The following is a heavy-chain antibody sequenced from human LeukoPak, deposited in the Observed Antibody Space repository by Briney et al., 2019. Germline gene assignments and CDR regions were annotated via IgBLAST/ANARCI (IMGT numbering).Heavy chain of an antibody. CDR2: ISSSSYI. J-gene: IGHJ2*01. V-gene: IGHV3-21*01. CDR3: ARDGGTDTHDWYFDL. CDR1: GFIFSSYN. D-gene: IGHD3-16*01. Sequence: NPGGSLRLSCAASGFIFSSYNMNWVRQAPGKGLEWVSSISSSSYIYYADSVKGRFTISTDNAKNTLYLQMNSLRAEDTAVYYCARDGGTDTHDWYFDLWGRGTQVTVSS.